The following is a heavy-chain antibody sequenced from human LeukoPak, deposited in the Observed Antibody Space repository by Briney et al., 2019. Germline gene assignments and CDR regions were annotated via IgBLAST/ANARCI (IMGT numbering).Heavy chain of an antibody. CDR3: ARDFTCCSSTSCYGYFDY. CDR1: GGSISSYY. Sequence: SETLSLTCTVSGGSISSYYWSWIRQPAGKGLEWIGRIYTSGSTNYNPSLKSRVTMSVDTSKNQFSLKLSSVTAADTAVYYCARDFTCCSSTSCYGYFDYWGQGTLVTVSS. D-gene: IGHD2-2*01. J-gene: IGHJ4*02. CDR2: IYTSGST. V-gene: IGHV4-4*07.